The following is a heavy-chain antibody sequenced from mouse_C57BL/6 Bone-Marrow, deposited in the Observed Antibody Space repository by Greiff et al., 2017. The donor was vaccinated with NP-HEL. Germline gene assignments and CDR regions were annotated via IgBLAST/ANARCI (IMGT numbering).Heavy chain of an antibody. CDR1: GFSFNTYA. Sequence: EVKVVESGGGLVQPKGSLKLSCAASGFSFNTYAMNWVRQAPGKGLEWVARIRSKSNNYATYYAVSVKDRFTISRDDSESMLYLQMNNLKTEDTAMYYCVRQRVSFMDYWGQGTSVTVSS. CDR3: VRQRVSFMDY. CDR2: IRSKSNNYAT. J-gene: IGHJ4*01. D-gene: IGHD2-10*02. V-gene: IGHV10-1*01.